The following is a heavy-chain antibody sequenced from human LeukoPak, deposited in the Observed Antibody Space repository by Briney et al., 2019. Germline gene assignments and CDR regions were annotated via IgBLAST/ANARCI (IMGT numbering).Heavy chain of an antibody. V-gene: IGHV4-34*01. CDR3: ARVSDYYDSSGSRHYYFDY. CDR2: INHSGST. Sequence: SETLSLTCAVYGGSFSGYYWSWIRQPPGKGLEWIGEINHSGSTNYNPSLKSRVTISVDKSKNQFSLKLSSVTAADTAVYYCARVSDYYDSSGSRHYYFDYWGQGTLVTVSS. CDR1: GGSFSGYY. J-gene: IGHJ4*02. D-gene: IGHD3-22*01.